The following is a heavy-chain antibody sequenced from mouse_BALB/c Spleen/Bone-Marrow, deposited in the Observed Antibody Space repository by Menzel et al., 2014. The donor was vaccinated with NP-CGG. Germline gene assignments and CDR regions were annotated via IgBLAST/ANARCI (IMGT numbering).Heavy chain of an antibody. CDR2: INPYNDGT. CDR1: GYTFTSYV. CDR3: ARGGYGNVYYAMDY. D-gene: IGHD2-10*02. J-gene: IGHJ4*01. Sequence: EVQLQQSGPELVKPGASVKMSCKASGYTFTSYVMHWVKQKPGQGLEWIGYINPYNDGTKYSEKFKGKATLTSDKSSSTAYMELSSLTSEDSAAYYCARGGYGNVYYAMDYWGQGTSVTVSS. V-gene: IGHV1-14*01.